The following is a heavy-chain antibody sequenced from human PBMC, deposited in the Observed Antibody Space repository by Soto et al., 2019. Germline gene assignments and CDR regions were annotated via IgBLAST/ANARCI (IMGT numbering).Heavy chain of an antibody. Sequence: QITLKESGPPLVRPAQPLTLTCAFSGFSLTTTRMGVAWIRQPPGKALEWLALIYWDDDKRYSPSLKNRLTASKDTSTNRVVLTITNISPDDTGTYFCAHAGDFDLMSFDRWGPGTLVTVSS. V-gene: IGHV2-5*02. CDR3: AHAGDFDLMSFDR. J-gene: IGHJ4*02. CDR1: GFSLTTTRMG. CDR2: IYWDDDK.